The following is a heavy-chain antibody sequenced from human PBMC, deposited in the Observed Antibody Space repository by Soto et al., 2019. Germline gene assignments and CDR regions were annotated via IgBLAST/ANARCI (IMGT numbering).Heavy chain of an antibody. Sequence: GGSLRLSCEASGFTFNTYSMHWVRQPPGKGLEWLAAIWYDGTQKYYADSVKGRFIISRDNSKKTLYLEMDSLRAEDTAVYYCARAGGTTVTGLWHFDSWGQGTLVTVSS. V-gene: IGHV3-33*01. CDR2: IWYDGTQK. CDR3: ARAGGTTVTGLWHFDS. J-gene: IGHJ4*02. D-gene: IGHD4-17*01. CDR1: GFTFNTYS.